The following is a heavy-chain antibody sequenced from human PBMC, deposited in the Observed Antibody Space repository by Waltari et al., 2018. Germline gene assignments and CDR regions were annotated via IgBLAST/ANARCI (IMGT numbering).Heavy chain of an antibody. CDR2: MNWNGGRT. CDR3: VRGSTGIIFDY. CDR1: GFTFRAYG. Sequence: EVQLVESGGGVVGPGGSLRLSCAVFGFTFRAYGMTGVRQVPGRGLEWVSGMNWNGGRTRYTESVKGRFTISRDNAKNSLYLQMNSLRAEDTALYYCVRGSTGIIFDYWGQGTLVTVSS. J-gene: IGHJ4*02. V-gene: IGHV3-20*04. D-gene: IGHD1-1*01.